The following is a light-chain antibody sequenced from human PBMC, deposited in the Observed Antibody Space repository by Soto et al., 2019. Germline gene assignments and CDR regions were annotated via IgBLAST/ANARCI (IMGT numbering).Light chain of an antibody. CDR3: AAWDASLSACV. Sequence: QSVLTQPPSASGTPGQRVTISCSGSSSNIGSNYVYWYQQLPGTAPKLLIYRNNQRPSGVPDRLSGSKSGTSASLAISGLRSEDEADYYCAAWDASLSACVFGNGTKLTVL. CDR1: SSNIGSNY. CDR2: RNN. V-gene: IGLV1-47*01. J-gene: IGLJ1*01.